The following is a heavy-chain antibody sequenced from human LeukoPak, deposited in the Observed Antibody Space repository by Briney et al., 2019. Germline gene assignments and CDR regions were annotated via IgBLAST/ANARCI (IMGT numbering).Heavy chain of an antibody. J-gene: IGHJ4*02. D-gene: IGHD4-17*01. CDR2: ISWDGGST. Sequence: PGGSLRLSCAASGFTFDDYTMHWVRQAPGKGLEWVSLISWDGGSTYYADSVKGRFTISRDNSKNSLYLQMNSLRTEDTALYYCAGRGRDTVTNLYFDYWGQGTLVTVSS. CDR1: GFTFDDYT. V-gene: IGHV3-43*01. CDR3: AGRGRDTVTNLYFDY.